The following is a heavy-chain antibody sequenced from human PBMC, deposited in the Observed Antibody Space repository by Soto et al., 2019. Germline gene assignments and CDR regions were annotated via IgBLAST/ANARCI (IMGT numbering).Heavy chain of an antibody. J-gene: IGHJ6*02. Sequence: EVQLVESGGGLVQPGGSLRISCAASGLTVSTNYMSWVRQAPGKGLEWVSIIYYGGTTYYADSVKGRFTISRDDSKNTLYLHMHSLGADDTAVYYCASDYDTSIGDRAYDGSDVRGQRTTVTVSS. D-gene: IGHD3-9*01. CDR3: ASDYDTSIGDRAYDGSDV. CDR1: GLTVSTNY. CDR2: IYYGGTT. V-gene: IGHV3-66*01.